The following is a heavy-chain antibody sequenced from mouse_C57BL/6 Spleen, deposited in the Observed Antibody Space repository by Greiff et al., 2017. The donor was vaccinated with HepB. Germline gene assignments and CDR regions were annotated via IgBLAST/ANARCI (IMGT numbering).Heavy chain of an antibody. V-gene: IGHV1-52*01. CDR1: GYTFTSYW. D-gene: IGHD2-2*01. CDR3: ARSRRYYGYNWYFDV. J-gene: IGHJ1*03. Sequence: QVQLQQSGAELVRPGSSVKLSCKASGYTFTSYWMHWVKQRPIQGLEWIGNIDPSDSETHYNQKFKDKATLTVDKSSSTAYMQLSSLTSEDSAVYYCARSRRYYGYNWYFDVWGTGTTVTVSS. CDR2: IDPSDSET.